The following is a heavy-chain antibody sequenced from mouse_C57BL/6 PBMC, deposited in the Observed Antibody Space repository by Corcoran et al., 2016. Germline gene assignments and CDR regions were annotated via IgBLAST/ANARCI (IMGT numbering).Heavy chain of an antibody. CDR2: INTYSGVP. CDR3: ARLGGYDGYPFAY. CDR1: GYTFTTYG. J-gene: IGHJ3*01. Sequence: QIQLVQSGPELKKPGETVKISCKASGYTFTTYGMSWVKQAPGKGLKWMGWINTYSGVPTYADDFKGRFAFSLETSAGTAYLQINNLKNEDTATYFCARLGGYDGYPFAYWGQGTLVTVSA. V-gene: IGHV9-3*01. D-gene: IGHD2-3*01.